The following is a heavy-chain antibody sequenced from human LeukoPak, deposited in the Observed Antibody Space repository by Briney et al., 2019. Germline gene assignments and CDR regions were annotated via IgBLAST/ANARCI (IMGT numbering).Heavy chain of an antibody. CDR3: ARARRDCSSTSCYGGRNQYYYYYGMDV. D-gene: IGHD2-2*01. V-gene: IGHV4-59*01. J-gene: IGHJ6*02. CDR1: GGSISSYY. Sequence: SETLSLTCTVSGGSISSYYWSWIRQPPGKGLEWIGYIYYSGSTNYNPSLKSRVTISVDTSKNQFSLKLSSVTAADTAVYYCARARRDCSSTSCYGGRNQYYYYYGMDVWGQGTTVTASS. CDR2: IYYSGST.